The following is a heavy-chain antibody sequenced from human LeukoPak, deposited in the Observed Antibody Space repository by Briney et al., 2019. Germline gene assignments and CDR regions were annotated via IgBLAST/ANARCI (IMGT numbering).Heavy chain of an antibody. CDR1: GGSISSYY. V-gene: IGHV4-59*01. J-gene: IGHJ5*01. CDR3: ARDIAANWFDS. Sequence: PSETLSLTCTVSGGSISSYYWNWIRQPPRKGLEWIGYIHYSGSTNYNPSLKSRVTISVDTSKNQFSLKLTSVTAADTAVYYCARDIAANWFDSWGQGTLVTVSS. CDR2: IHYSGST. D-gene: IGHD2-15*01.